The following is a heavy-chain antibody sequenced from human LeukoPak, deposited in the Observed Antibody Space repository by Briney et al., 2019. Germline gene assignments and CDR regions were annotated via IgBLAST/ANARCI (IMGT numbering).Heavy chain of an antibody. CDR2: IYYSGST. CDR1: GGSISSSSYY. J-gene: IGHJ4*02. CDR3: ARLWEYCSSTSCYYFDY. V-gene: IGHV4-39*01. D-gene: IGHD2-2*01. Sequence: PSETLSLTCTVSGGSISSSSYYWGWIRQPPGKGLEWIGSIYYSGSTYYNPSPKSRVTISVDTSKNQFSLKLSSVTAADTAVYYCARLWEYCSSTSCYYFDYWGQGTLVTVSS.